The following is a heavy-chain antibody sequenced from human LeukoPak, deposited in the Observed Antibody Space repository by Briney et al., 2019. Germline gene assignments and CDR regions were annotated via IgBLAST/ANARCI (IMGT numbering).Heavy chain of an antibody. J-gene: IGHJ5*02. CDR3: ARSQGTPGTDWFDP. D-gene: IGHD1-1*01. CDR2: TYYRSKWYN. Sequence: SYTLSLTCSLSGDSVSGNRAAWNWIRQSPSRGLEWQGKTYYRSKWYNYYAESVKSRITINADTSKNQFSLQMNSVSVEDTAVYYCARSQGTPGTDWFDPWGQGTLVTVSS. V-gene: IGHV6-1*01. CDR1: GDSVSGNRAA.